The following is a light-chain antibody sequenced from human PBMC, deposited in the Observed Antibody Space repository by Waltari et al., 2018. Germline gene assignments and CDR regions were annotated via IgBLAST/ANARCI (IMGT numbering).Light chain of an antibody. CDR2: SNH. Sequence: QSVLTQPPSASGTPGPSVTISCSGSSSNIGSNTVNWYQQLPGTAPKLLIYSNHQRPAGVPDRFFGSKSGTSASLAISGLQSEDEADYYCAAWDDSLNGPDVVFGGGTKLTVL. CDR3: AAWDDSLNGPDVV. J-gene: IGLJ2*01. CDR1: SSNIGSNT. V-gene: IGLV1-44*01.